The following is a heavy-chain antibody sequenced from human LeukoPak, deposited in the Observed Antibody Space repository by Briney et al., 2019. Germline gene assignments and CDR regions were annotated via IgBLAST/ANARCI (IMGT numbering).Heavy chain of an antibody. CDR3: ARAVIFGVVIYHYYFDY. Sequence: SETLSLTCAVYGGSFSGYYWSWIRQPPGKGLEWIGEINHSGSTNYNPSLKSRVTISVDTSKNQFSLELSSVTAADTAVYYCARAVIFGVVIYHYYFDYWGQGTLVTVSS. CDR2: INHSGST. D-gene: IGHD3-3*01. CDR1: GGSFSGYY. J-gene: IGHJ4*02. V-gene: IGHV4-34*01.